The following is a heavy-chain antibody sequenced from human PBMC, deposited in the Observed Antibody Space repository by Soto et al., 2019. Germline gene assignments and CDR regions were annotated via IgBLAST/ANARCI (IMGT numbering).Heavy chain of an antibody. D-gene: IGHD2-2*01. CDR2: TSYDGSNK. Sequence: QVQLVESGGGVVQPGRSLRLSCAASGFTFSSYAMHWVRQAPGKGLEWVAVTSYDGSNKYYADSVKGRFTISRDNSKNTLYLQMNSLRAEDTAVYYCARDGSRIVVVPAAEYIDYWGQGTLVTVSS. J-gene: IGHJ4*02. CDR3: ARDGSRIVVVPAAEYIDY. V-gene: IGHV3-30-3*01. CDR1: GFTFSSYA.